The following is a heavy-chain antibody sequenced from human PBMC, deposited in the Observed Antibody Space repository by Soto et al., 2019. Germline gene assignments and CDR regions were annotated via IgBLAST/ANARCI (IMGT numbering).Heavy chain of an antibody. CDR2: ITPMFGTP. J-gene: IGHJ4*02. Sequence: SSVKVSCKASGGTFSRYTITWVRQAPGQGLEWMGGITPMFGTPNYAQKFQGRVTITADESTSTAYMELSSLRSEDTAMYYCARDGTLYDSSAYYYLYWGQGTLVTVSS. CDR1: GGTFSRYT. CDR3: ARDGTLYDSSAYYYLY. V-gene: IGHV1-69*13. D-gene: IGHD3-22*01.